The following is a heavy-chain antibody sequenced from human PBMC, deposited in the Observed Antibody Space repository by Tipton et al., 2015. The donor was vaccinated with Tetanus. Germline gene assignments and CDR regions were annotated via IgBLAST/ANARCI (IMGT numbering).Heavy chain of an antibody. CDR1: GGSISSSSYY. Sequence: TLSLTCTVSGGSISSSSYYWGWIRQPPGKGLEWIGSIYYSGSTYYNPSLKSRVTISVDTSKNQFSLKLSSVTAADTAVYYCASITIFGVEYYYYGMDVWGQGTTVTVSS. J-gene: IGHJ6*02. V-gene: IGHV4-39*01. D-gene: IGHD3-3*01. CDR3: ASITIFGVEYYYYGMDV. CDR2: IYYSGST.